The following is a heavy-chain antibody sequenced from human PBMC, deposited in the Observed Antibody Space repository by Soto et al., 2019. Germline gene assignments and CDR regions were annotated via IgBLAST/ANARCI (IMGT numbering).Heavy chain of an antibody. Sequence: EVQLVESGGGLVKPGGSLRLSCAASGFTFSSYSMNWVRQAPGKGLEWVSSISSSSSYIYYADSVKGRFTISRDNAKNSLYLQMNSLRAEDKDVYYCARDYDGVDYDFWSGYYPFDYWGQGTLVTVSS. CDR3: ARDYDGVDYDFWSGYYPFDY. CDR1: GFTFSSYS. J-gene: IGHJ4*02. V-gene: IGHV3-21*01. CDR2: ISSSSSYI. D-gene: IGHD3-3*01.